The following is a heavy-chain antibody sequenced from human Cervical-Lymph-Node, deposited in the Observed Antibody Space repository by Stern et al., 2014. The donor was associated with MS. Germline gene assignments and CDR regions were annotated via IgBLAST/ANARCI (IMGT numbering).Heavy chain of an antibody. CDR2: ISYDGSDN. D-gene: IGHD4-17*01. Sequence: VQLVQSGGGVVQPGRSLRLSCAASGFTFSYHAMHWVRQAPGKGLEWVAVISYDGSDNYYAGSVKGRFTLSRDNSKNTLYLQMTSLRAEDTAVYYCARGGAVTSSEYYFDYWGQGTLVTVSS. V-gene: IGHV3-30*01. CDR1: GFTFSYHA. CDR3: ARGGAVTSSEYYFDY. J-gene: IGHJ4*02.